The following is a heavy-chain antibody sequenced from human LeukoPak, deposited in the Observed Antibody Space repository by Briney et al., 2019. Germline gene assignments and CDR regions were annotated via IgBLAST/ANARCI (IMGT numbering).Heavy chain of an antibody. CDR2: INPNSGGT. V-gene: IGHV1-2*06. Sequence: GASVKVSCKASGYTFTGYYMHWVRQAPGQGLEWMGRINPNSGGTNYAQKFQGRVTMTRDTSISTAYMELSRLRSDGTAVYYCASAHRNYGSGSYYNGFDPWGQGTLVTVSS. J-gene: IGHJ5*02. D-gene: IGHD3-10*01. CDR3: ASAHRNYGSGSYYNGFDP. CDR1: GYTFTGYY.